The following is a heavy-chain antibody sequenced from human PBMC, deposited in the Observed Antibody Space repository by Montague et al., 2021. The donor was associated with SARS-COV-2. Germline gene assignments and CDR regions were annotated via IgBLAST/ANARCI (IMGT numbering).Heavy chain of an antibody. CDR2: ISSSSSYI. V-gene: IGHV3-21*01. CDR1: GFTFSSYS. CDR3: AKDATIFWFERGRGTFDY. D-gene: IGHD3-10*01. Sequence: SLRLSCAASGFTFSSYSMNWVRQAPGKGLEWVSSISSSSSYIYYADSVEGRFTTSRDNAKNSLYLQMNSLRAEDTAVYYCAKDATIFWFERGRGTFDYWGQGTLVAVSS. J-gene: IGHJ4*02.